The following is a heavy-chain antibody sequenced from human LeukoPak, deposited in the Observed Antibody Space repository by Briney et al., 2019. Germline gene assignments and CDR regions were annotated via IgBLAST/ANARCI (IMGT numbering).Heavy chain of an antibody. CDR3: ATELRHQDY. J-gene: IGHJ4*02. D-gene: IGHD2-15*01. CDR1: GYAFTSYD. Sequence: ASVKVSCKASGYAFTSYDSNWVRQATGQGLEWMGYMNPNSGNTGSAQKFQGRVTMTRNTSISTAYMELSSLRSEDTAVYYCATELRHQDYWGQGTLVTVSS. V-gene: IGHV1-8*01. CDR2: MNPNSGNT.